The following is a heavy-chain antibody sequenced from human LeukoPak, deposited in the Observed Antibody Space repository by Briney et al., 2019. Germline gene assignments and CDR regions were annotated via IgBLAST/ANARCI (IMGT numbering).Heavy chain of an antibody. CDR2: IYYSGST. J-gene: IGHJ6*02. CDR1: GGSISSYY. Sequence: SETLSLTCTVSGGSISSYYWSWIRQPPGKGLEWIGYIYYSGSTNYNPSLKSRVTISVDTSKNQFSLKLSSVTAADTAVYYCARGVPFFGFLESAFNSGYYYYYGMDVWGQGTTVTVPS. CDR3: ARGVPFFGFLESAFNSGYYYYYGMDV. V-gene: IGHV4-59*01. D-gene: IGHD3-3*01.